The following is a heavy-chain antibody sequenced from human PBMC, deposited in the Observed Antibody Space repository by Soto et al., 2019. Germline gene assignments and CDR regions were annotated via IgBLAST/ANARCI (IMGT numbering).Heavy chain of an antibody. CDR1: GGTFSSYA. J-gene: IGHJ6*02. V-gene: IGHV1-69*13. Sequence: SVQVSCKASGGTFSSYAISWVRQAPGQGLEWMGGIIPIFGTANYAQKFQGRVTITADESTSTAYMELSSLRTEDTAVYYCARGQRITIFGVVPLGHYGMDVWGQGTTVTSP. D-gene: IGHD3-3*01. CDR2: IIPIFGTA. CDR3: ARGQRITIFGVVPLGHYGMDV.